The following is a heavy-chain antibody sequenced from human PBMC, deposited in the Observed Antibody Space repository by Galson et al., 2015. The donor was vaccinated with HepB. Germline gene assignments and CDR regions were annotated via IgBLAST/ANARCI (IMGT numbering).Heavy chain of an antibody. D-gene: IGHD6-13*01. V-gene: IGHV3-11*06. CDR2: ISSSSSYT. CDR3: ARASEPYSSSWYLDY. Sequence: LRLSCAASGFTFSDYYMSWIRQAPGKGLEWVSYISSSSSYTNYADSVKGRFTISRDNAKNSLYLQMNSLRAEDTAVYYCARASEPYSSSWYLDYWGQGTLVTVSS. CDR1: GFTFSDYY. J-gene: IGHJ4*02.